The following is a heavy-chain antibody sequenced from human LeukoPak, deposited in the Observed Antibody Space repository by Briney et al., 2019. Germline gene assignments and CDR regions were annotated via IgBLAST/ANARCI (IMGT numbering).Heavy chain of an antibody. J-gene: IGHJ6*02. CDR2: FYCNGNT. Sequence: SETLSLTCTVSGGSVSSDIYYWTWIRQPPGKGLEWIGYFYCNGNTNYNPSLKSRVTISVDTSKNQFSLKLSSVTAADTAVYYCARERRFGPYCYVMDVWGQGTTVTVSS. CDR3: ARERRFGPYCYVMDV. CDR1: GGSVSSDIYY. D-gene: IGHD3-10*01. V-gene: IGHV4-61*01.